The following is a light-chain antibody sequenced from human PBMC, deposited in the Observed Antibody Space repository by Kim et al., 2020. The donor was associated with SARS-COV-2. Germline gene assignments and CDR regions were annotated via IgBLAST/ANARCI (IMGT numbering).Light chain of an antibody. V-gene: IGKV1-5*03. J-gene: IGKJ2*01. Sequence: SASVGDRVTITCRASQSISTWVAWYQQKPGKAPNLLIFKASSLESGVPSRFSGSGAGTEFSLTISSLQPGDFVTYYCQQYKSYPYTFGQGTKLEI. CDR3: QQYKSYPYT. CDR2: KAS. CDR1: QSISTW.